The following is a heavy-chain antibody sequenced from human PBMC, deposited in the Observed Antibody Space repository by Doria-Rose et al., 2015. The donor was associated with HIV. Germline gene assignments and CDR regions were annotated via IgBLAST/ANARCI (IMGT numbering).Heavy chain of an antibody. CDR2: SFDTGST. D-gene: IGHD1-26*01. CDR1: GGSISHYY. Sequence: QVQLQESGPGLVKPSETLSLTCSVSGGSISHYYWSWIRQPPGKGLEYIGDSFDTGSTNYSPSLKSRVSISIDTSKNKFSLRLSSVTAADTAVYYCARVLSGTYDYWGQGTLVTVSS. V-gene: IGHV4-59*01. J-gene: IGHJ4*02. CDR3: ARVLSGTYDY.